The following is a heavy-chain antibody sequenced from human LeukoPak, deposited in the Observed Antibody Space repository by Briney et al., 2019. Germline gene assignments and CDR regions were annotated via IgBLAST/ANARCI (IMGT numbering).Heavy chain of an antibody. J-gene: IGHJ5*02. CDR1: GFTFDDYA. CDR2: ISWNGAST. Sequence: GGSLRLSCAASGFTFDDYAMHWVRQAPGKGLEWVSLISWNGASTYYADSVKGRFTISRDNSKNSLYLQMNSLSAEDTAFYYCAKDGVVAAFGYNCFEPWGKGILVTVSS. CDR3: AKDGVVAAFGYNCFEP. D-gene: IGHD2-15*01. V-gene: IGHV3-43D*03.